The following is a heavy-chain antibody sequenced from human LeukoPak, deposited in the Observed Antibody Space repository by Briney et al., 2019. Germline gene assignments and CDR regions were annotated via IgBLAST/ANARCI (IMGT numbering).Heavy chain of an antibody. CDR1: GYTLTELS. V-gene: IGHV1-24*01. J-gene: IGHJ6*02. Sequence: ASVKVSCKVSGYTLTELSMHWVRQAPGKGLEWMGGFDPEDGETIYAQKFQGRVTMTKDTSTDTAYMELSSLRSEDTAVYYCATDSSSSYYYYGMDVWGQGTTVTVSS. D-gene: IGHD6-13*01. CDR2: FDPEDGET. CDR3: ATDSSSSYYYYGMDV.